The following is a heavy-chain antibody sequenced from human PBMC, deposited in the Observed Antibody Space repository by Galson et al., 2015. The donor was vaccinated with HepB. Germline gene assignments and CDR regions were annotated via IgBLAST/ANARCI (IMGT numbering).Heavy chain of an antibody. CDR3: ARDFEWNFDL. V-gene: IGHV3-30*04. J-gene: IGHJ4*02. CDR1: GFTFSAYN. Sequence: SLRLSCAASGFTFSAYNMHWVRQAPVKGLEWLAIVSPAGRIAYYTDSVKGHFTISRDNSKNSLFLQVDGLRPEDTAMYYCARDFEWNFDLWGQGTLVTVSS. CDR2: VSPAGRIA. D-gene: IGHD3-9*01.